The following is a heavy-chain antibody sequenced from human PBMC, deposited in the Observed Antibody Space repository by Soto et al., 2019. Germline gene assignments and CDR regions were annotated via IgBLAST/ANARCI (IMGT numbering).Heavy chain of an antibody. CDR2: IGTAGDP. CDR3: ARAGYDSSGYYFYAMDV. D-gene: IGHD3-22*01. CDR1: GFILSGYD. J-gene: IGHJ6*02. V-gene: IGHV3-13*05. Sequence: GGSLRLSCVVSGFILSGYDMDWVRQATGERLEWVSAIGTAGDPYYSGSVKGRFTISRGNAENSVYLQMNSLRAGDTAVYYCARAGYDSSGYYFYAMDVRGQGNSVPVCS.